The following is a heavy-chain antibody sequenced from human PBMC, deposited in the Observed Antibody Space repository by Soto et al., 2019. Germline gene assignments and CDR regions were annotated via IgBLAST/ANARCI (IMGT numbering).Heavy chain of an antibody. CDR2: IIPIFGTA. Sequence: SVKVSCKASGGTFSSYAISWVRQAPGQGLEWMGGIIPIFGTANYAQKFQGRVTITADESTSTAYMELSSLRSEHTAVYYCARHGSMAVAGQFDYWGQGTLVTVAS. J-gene: IGHJ4*02. V-gene: IGHV1-69*13. CDR3: ARHGSMAVAGQFDY. CDR1: GGTFSSYA. D-gene: IGHD6-19*01.